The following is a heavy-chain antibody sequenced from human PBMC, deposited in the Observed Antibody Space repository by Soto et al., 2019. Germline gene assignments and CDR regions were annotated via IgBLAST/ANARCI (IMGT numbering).Heavy chain of an antibody. Sequence: HPGGSLRLSCAASGFTFSSYGMHWVRQAPGKGLEWVAVIWYDGSNKYYADSVKGRFTISRDNSKNTLYLQMNSLRAEDTAVYYCARGNAGTRGDYYYYGMDVWGQGTTVTVSS. J-gene: IGHJ6*02. CDR1: GFTFSSYG. D-gene: IGHD1-7*01. CDR2: IWYDGSNK. V-gene: IGHV3-33*01. CDR3: ARGNAGTRGDYYYYGMDV.